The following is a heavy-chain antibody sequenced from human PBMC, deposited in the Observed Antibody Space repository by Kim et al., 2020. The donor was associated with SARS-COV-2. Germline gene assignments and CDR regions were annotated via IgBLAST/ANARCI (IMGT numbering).Heavy chain of an antibody. D-gene: IGHD3-10*01. V-gene: IGHV1-69*13. CDR1: GGTFSSYA. J-gene: IGHJ6*02. Sequence: SVKVSCKASGGTFSSYAISWVRQAPGQGLEWMGGIIPIFGTANYAQKFQGRVTITADESTSTAYMELSSLRSEDTAVYYCARSPIMVRGVIWYYYYGMDVWGQGTTVTVSS. CDR2: IIPIFGTA. CDR3: ARSPIMVRGVIWYYYYGMDV.